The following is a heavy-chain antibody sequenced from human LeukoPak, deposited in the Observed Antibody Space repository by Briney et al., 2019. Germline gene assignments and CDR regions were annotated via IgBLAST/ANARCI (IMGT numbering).Heavy chain of an antibody. CDR1: GFTFDDYA. J-gene: IGHJ4*02. CDR2: ISWNSGSI. D-gene: IGHD5-18*01. Sequence: HPGRSLGLSCAASGFTFDDYAMHWVRQAPGKGLEWVSGISWNSGSIGYADSVKGRFTISRDNAKNSLYLQMNSLRAEDTALYYCAKGGYSYGYGYHFDYWGQGTLVTVSS. CDR3: AKGGYSYGYGYHFDY. V-gene: IGHV3-9*01.